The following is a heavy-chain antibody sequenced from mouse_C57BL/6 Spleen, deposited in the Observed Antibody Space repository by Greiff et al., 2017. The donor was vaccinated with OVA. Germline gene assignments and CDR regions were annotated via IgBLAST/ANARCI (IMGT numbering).Heavy chain of an antibody. V-gene: IGHV1-55*01. D-gene: IGHD2-4*01. CDR2: IYPGSGST. CDR1: GYTFTSYW. J-gene: IGHJ4*01. Sequence: VQLQQPGAELVKPGASVKMSCKASGYTFTSYWITWVKQRPGQGLERIGDIYPGSGSTNYNEKFKSKATLTVDTSSSTAYMQLSSLTSEDSAVYYCARGYDYDVTYAMDYWGQGTSVTVSS. CDR3: ARGYDYDVTYAMDY.